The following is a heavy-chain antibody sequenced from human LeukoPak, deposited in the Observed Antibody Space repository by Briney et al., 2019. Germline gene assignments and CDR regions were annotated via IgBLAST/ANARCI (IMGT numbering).Heavy chain of an antibody. D-gene: IGHD1-26*01. CDR1: GFTFSGSA. CDR2: IRSKANNYAT. CDR3: TKSSGSYSFDY. V-gene: IGHV3-73*01. Sequence: GGSLKLSCAASGFTFSGSAMHWVRQASGKGLEWVGRIRSKANNYATVYAASVTGRFTISRDDSKNTAYLQMNSLKTEDTAVYYCTKSSGSYSFDYWGQGTLVTVSS. J-gene: IGHJ4*02.